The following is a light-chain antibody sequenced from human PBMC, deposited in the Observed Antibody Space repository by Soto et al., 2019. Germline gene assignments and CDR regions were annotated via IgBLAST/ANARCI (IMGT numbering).Light chain of an antibody. CDR3: QQYYSFPLT. J-gene: IGKJ4*01. Sequence: IKMTQSLVALSAYVGERVTLTCLARQSMRTYLNWYQQKPGKAPNLLIHAASSLQTGVPSRFSGSGSGTDFTLTISCLQSEDFATYYCQQYYSFPLTFGGGTKVDI. CDR2: AAS. V-gene: IGKV1-39*01. CDR1: QSMRTY.